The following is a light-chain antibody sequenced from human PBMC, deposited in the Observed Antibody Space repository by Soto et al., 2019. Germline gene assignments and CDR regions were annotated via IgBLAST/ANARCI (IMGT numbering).Light chain of an antibody. CDR2: KAS. J-gene: IGKJ1*01. CDR1: QTISIW. CDR3: VQYNSYPWT. Sequence: DIQMTQSPSTLSASVGDSVTITCRASQTISIWLAWYQQKPGKAPKLLIYKASDLGSGVPSTFSGSASGTEFTLTISSLQPDDFATYYCVQYNSYPWTFGQGTKVEI. V-gene: IGKV1-5*03.